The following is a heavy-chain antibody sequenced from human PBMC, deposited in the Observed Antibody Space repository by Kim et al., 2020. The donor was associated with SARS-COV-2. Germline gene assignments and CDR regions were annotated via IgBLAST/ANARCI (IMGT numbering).Heavy chain of an antibody. CDR3: AKRRVVLLAEDHWNYGMDV. D-gene: IGHD1-1*01. J-gene: IGHJ6*02. CDR1: GFTFNNYG. CDR2: ISNSGGNT. V-gene: IGHV3-23*01. Sequence: GGSLRLSCAASGFTFNNYGMSWLRQPPGKGLEWVAVISNSGGNTYYADSVKGRFTVSRDNSKNTLYLQMNSLRAEDTALYYCAKRRVVLLAEDHWNYGMDVWGQGTTVTVS.